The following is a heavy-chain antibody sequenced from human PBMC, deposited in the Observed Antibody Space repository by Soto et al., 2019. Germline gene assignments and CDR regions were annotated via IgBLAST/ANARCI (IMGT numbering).Heavy chain of an antibody. J-gene: IGHJ4*02. D-gene: IGHD4-17*01. CDR3: ARDGTEYYGEYYDY. CDR1: GFPFSDSY. CDR2: IGTRGNTK. V-gene: IGHV3-11*01. Sequence: PGGSLRLSCATSGFPFSDSYMSWIRQAPGKGLEWVSYIGTRGNTKYYADSVRGRFTISRDNAKNSLYLQMNSLRADDTAVYYCARDGTEYYGEYYDYWGQGIPVTVSS.